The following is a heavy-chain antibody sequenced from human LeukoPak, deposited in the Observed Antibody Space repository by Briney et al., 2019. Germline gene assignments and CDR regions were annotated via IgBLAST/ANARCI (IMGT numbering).Heavy chain of an antibody. V-gene: IGHV3-30*18. CDR3: AKDFAYCGGDCYNYYYYMDV. D-gene: IGHD2-21*02. J-gene: IGHJ6*03. Sequence: GGSLRLSCAASGFTFSSYGMHWVRQAPGKGLEWVAVIAYDGSNKYYADSVKGRFTISRDNSKNTLYLQMNSLRAEDTAVYYCAKDFAYCGGDCYNYYYYMDVWGKGSMVTVSS. CDR2: IAYDGSNK. CDR1: GFTFSSYG.